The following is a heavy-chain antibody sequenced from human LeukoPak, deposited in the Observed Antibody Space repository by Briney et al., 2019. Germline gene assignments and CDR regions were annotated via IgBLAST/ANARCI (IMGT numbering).Heavy chain of an antibody. CDR3: ARGGYYYNNDGYPYFFDF. V-gene: IGHV1-2*02. CDR2: INPNSGGT. CDR1: GYTLTGYY. J-gene: IGHJ4*02. Sequence: GASVKVSCKASGYTLTGYYMHWVRQAPGQGLEWMGWINPNSGGTNYAQKFQGRVTMTRDTSITTVYMELSRLRSDDTAVYFCARGGYYYNNDGYPYFFDFWGQGPLVTVSS. D-gene: IGHD3-10*01.